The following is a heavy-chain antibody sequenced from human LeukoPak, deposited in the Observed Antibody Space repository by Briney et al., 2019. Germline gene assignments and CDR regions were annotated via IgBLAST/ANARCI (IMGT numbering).Heavy chain of an antibody. Sequence: ASVKVSCKASGYTFTNYYMHWVRQAPGQELEWMGWINPNSGGTNFAQKFQGRVTMSRDRSISTAYMELSRLSSDDTAVYYCARGGSSSWYDAFDIWGQGTMVTVSS. D-gene: IGHD6-13*01. CDR3: ARGGSSSWYDAFDI. V-gene: IGHV1-2*02. CDR2: INPNSGGT. CDR1: GYTFTNYY. J-gene: IGHJ3*02.